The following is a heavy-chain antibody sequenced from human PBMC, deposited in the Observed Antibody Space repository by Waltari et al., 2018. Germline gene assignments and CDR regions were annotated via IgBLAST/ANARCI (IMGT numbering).Heavy chain of an antibody. CDR3: AQGGSGWYGGGNDY. V-gene: IGHV4-39*07. Sequence: LQLQDSGPGPVKPSAPRSLTCTVAGGSISTRSYNLGRLRQPPGKGLEWIGIIYYSGITYYHPSLKSRVTISVDTSKTQFSLKLSSVTAADTAVYYCAQGGSGWYGGGNDYWGQGTLVTVSS. J-gene: IGHJ4*02. CDR2: IYYSGIT. D-gene: IGHD6-19*01. CDR1: GGSISTRSYN.